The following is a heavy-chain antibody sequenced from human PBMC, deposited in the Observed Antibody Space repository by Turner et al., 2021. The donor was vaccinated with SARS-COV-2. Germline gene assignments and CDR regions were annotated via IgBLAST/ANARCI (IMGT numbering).Heavy chain of an antibody. Sequence: EAQLLESGGGLVQPGGSLRLSCAASGFTFSNYAMSWVRQAPGKGLEWVSFLSGSGDSTYQADSVKGRFTISRDNSKNTLYLQMNSLRAEDTAVYYCAKVGGGELRRKWFFDLWGRGTLVSVSS. J-gene: IGHJ2*01. V-gene: IGHV3-23*01. D-gene: IGHD1-26*01. CDR3: AKVGGGELRRKWFFDL. CDR1: GFTFSNYA. CDR2: LSGSGDST.